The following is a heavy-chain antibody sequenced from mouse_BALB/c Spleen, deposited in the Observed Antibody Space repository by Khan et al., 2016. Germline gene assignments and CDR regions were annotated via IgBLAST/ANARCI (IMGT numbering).Heavy chain of an antibody. CDR3: ARAPPRWYFDV. V-gene: IGHV3-2*02. CDR2: ISYSGST. Sequence: EVQLQESGPGLVKPSQSLSLTCTVTGYSITSDYAWNWIRQFPGNKLEWMGYISYSGSTCYNPSLKSRISITRDTSKNQFFLQLNSVTTEDTATYYCARAPPRWYFDVWGAGTTVTVSS. J-gene: IGHJ1*01. CDR1: GYSITSDYA.